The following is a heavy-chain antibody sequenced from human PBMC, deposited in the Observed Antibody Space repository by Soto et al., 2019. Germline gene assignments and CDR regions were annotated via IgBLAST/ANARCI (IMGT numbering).Heavy chain of an antibody. CDR3: GRAHYHDSSGPNGHAFDI. V-gene: IGHV3-30-3*01. Sequence: QVQLVESGGGVVQPGRSLRLSCAASEFTFSDYAMHWVRQAPGKGLEWVAVISDDGDKVFYADSMKDRLTISRDNSKSTLFLQLTSLGPEDTALYYCGRAHYHDSSGPNGHAFDIWGQGTLVTVSS. CDR2: ISDDGDKV. CDR1: EFTFSDYA. J-gene: IGHJ3*02. D-gene: IGHD3-22*01.